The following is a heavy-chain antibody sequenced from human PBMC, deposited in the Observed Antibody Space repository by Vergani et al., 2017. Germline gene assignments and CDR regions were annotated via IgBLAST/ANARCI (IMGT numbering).Heavy chain of an antibody. D-gene: IGHD3-9*01. CDR2: ISPDGFST. V-gene: IGHV1-46*03. J-gene: IGHJ4*02. CDR3: ARGYYGILAGYRY. Sequence: QVQLVQSGAEVGKPGASVKISCKAYGYPFTAYYIHWVRQAPEQGLEWVGVISPDGFSTFYAQKFQGRVTVTRDTSTSTVYMELSSLRSEDTAIYYCARGYYGILAGYRYWGQGTLVTVSA. CDR1: GYPFTAYY.